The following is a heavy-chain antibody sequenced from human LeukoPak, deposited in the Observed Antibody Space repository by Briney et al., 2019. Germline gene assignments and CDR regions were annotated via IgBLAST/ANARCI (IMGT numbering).Heavy chain of an antibody. V-gene: IGHV3-11*04. CDR2: ISSSGSSI. CDR3: ARTDYYGSGRFGY. D-gene: IGHD3-10*01. J-gene: IGHJ4*02. CDR1: GFTFSDYY. Sequence: GGSLRLSCAASGFTFSDYYMSWIRQAPGKGLEWVSYISSSGSSIYYADSVKGRFTISRDNSKNTLYLQMNSLRAEDTAVYYCARTDYYGSGRFGYWGQGTLVTVSS.